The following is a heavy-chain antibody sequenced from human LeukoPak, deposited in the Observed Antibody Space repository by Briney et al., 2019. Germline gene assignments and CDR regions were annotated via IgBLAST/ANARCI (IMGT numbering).Heavy chain of an antibody. D-gene: IGHD6-13*01. J-gene: IGHJ4*02. Sequence: PSETLSPTCAVSGGSISSSNWWSWVRQPPGKGLEWIGEIYHSGSTNYNPSLKSRVTISVDKSKNQFSLKLSSVTAADTAVYYCARNNGYSSSWSLLDYWGQGTLVTVSS. CDR3: ARNNGYSSSWSLLDY. V-gene: IGHV4-4*02. CDR1: GGSISSSNW. CDR2: IYHSGST.